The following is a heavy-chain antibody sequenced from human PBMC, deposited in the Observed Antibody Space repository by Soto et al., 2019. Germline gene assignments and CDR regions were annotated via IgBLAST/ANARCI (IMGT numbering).Heavy chain of an antibody. CDR2: INHSGST. J-gene: IGHJ6*03. CDR3: ARTIVVVPVHYYYYMDV. V-gene: IGHV4-34*01. D-gene: IGHD2-2*01. Sequence: SETLSLTCAVYGGSFSGYYWSWIRQPPGKGLEWIGEINHSGSTNYNPSLKSRVTISVDTPKNQFSLKLSSVTAADTAVYYCARTIVVVPVHYYYYMDVWGKGTTVTVSS. CDR1: GGSFSGYY.